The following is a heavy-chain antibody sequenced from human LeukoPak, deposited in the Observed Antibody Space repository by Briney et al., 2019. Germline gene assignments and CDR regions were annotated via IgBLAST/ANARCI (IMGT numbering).Heavy chain of an antibody. J-gene: IGHJ4*02. CDR1: GFTFTSSS. D-gene: IGHD5-18*01. CDR3: GADPDTTMGFDY. CDR2: IVGGSADT. V-gene: IGHV1-58*02. Sequence: GASVKVSCKASGFTFTSSSIQWVRQARGQRLEWIGWIVGGSADTYYAQKFQERVTITRDMSTSTAYLELNSLRSEDTAVYYCGADPDTTMGFDYWGQGTLVTVSS.